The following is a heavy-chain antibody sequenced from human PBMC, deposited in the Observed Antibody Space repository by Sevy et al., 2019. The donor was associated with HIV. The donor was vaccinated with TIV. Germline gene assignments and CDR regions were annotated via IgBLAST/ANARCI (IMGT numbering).Heavy chain of an antibody. CDR3: TKDLGATLVPGYCYDGTCWPRDGFDI. J-gene: IGHJ3*02. CDR2: VSWNSASI. D-gene: IGHD2-15*01. Sequence: GGSLRLSCAASGFTFDDYAMHWVRQAPGKGLEWVSGVSWNSASIGYAGSVRGRFTISRDNAKNSLSLQMNSLTSEDTAFYYCTKDLGATLVPGYCYDGTCWPRDGFDIWVHGTMVTVSS. V-gene: IGHV3-9*01. CDR1: GFTFDDYA.